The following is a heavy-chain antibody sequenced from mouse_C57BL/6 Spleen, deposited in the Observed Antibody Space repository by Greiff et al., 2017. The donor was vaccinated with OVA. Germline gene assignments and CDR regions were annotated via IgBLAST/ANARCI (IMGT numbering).Heavy chain of an antibody. CDR3: ARWRYDYGNAMDY. D-gene: IGHD2-4*01. J-gene: IGHJ4*01. CDR2: INPSNGGT. V-gene: IGHV1-53*01. CDR1: GYTFTSYW. Sequence: VQLQQPGTELVKPGASVKLSCKASGYTFTSYWMHWVKQRPGQGLEWIGNINPSNGGTNYNEKFKSKATLTVDKSSSTAYMQLSSLTSEDSAVYYCARWRYDYGNAMDYWGQGTSVTVSS.